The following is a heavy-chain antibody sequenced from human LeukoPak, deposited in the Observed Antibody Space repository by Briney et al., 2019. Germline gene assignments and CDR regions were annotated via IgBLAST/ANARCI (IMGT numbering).Heavy chain of an antibody. CDR3: AKLEGYCSSTSCPWGFDY. V-gene: IGHV3-23*01. D-gene: IGHD2-2*01. CDR2: ISGSGGST. Sequence: GGSLILSCSASGFTFSSYAMSWVRQAPGKGLEWVSAISGSGGSTYYADSVKGRFTIPRDNSKNTLYLQMNSLRAEDTAVYYCAKLEGYCSSTSCPWGFDYWGQGTLVT. CDR1: GFTFSSYA. J-gene: IGHJ4*02.